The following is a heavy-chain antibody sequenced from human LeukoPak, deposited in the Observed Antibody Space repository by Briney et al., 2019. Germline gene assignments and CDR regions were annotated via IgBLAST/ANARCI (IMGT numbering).Heavy chain of an antibody. D-gene: IGHD4-23*01. V-gene: IGHV1-2*02. J-gene: IGHJ4*02. CDR2: INPNSGGT. CDR1: GYTFTGYY. Sequence: GASVKVSCKASGYTFTGYYMHWVRQAPGQGLEWMGWINPNSGGTNYAQKFQGRVTMTRDTSISTAYMELSRLRSDDTAVYYCARVQVGYGGNSDLFDYWGQGTLVTVSS. CDR3: ARVQVGYGGNSDLFDY.